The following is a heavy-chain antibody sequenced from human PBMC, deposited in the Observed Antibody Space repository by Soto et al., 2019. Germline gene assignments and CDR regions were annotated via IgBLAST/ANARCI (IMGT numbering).Heavy chain of an antibody. J-gene: IGHJ4*02. V-gene: IGHV3-23*01. CDR1: GFTFSSYA. CDR3: AKDLYYYDSSGYRPYYFDY. CDR2: ISGSGGST. D-gene: IGHD3-22*01. Sequence: GGSLRLSCAASGFTFSSYAMSWVRQAPGKGLEWVSAISGSGGSTYYADSVKGRFTISRDNSKNTLYLQMNSLRAEDTAVYYCAKDLYYYDSSGYRPYYFDYWGQGTLVTVSS.